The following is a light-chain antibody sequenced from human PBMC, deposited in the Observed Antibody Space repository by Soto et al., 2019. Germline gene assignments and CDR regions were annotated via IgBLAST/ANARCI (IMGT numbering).Light chain of an antibody. J-gene: IGLJ3*02. Sequence: QLVLTQPPSVSGAPGQRVTISCTGSSSNIGAGYDVHWYQQLPGTAPKLLIYGNSNRPSGVPDRFSGSKSGTSASLAITGLQAGDEADYYCQSYDSSLSGFWVFGGGTKVTVL. CDR2: GNS. CDR1: SSNIGAGYD. CDR3: QSYDSSLSGFWV. V-gene: IGLV1-40*01.